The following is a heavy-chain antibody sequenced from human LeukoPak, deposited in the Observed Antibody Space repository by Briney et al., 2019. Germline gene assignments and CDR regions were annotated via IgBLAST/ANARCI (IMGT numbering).Heavy chain of an antibody. Sequence: GGSLRLSCAASGFTFSSYGMHWVRQAPGKGLEWVSSISSSSAYIYYADSMKRRFTISRDNAKNSLFLQMNSLRAEDTAVYYCARGEYTYASYYFDYWGQGTLVIVSA. CDR3: ARGEYTYASYYFDY. D-gene: IGHD5-18*01. J-gene: IGHJ4*02. V-gene: IGHV3-21*01. CDR2: ISSSSAYI. CDR1: GFTFSSYG.